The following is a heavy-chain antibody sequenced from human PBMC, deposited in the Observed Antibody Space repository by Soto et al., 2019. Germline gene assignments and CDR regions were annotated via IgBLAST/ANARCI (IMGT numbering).Heavy chain of an antibody. CDR2: IYYSGMT. Sequence: TLSLTCTVSGVSVSTGGYFWAWIRQHPGKGREWIGNIYYSGMTYYNPSLRGRVSISLDPSDSQFSLKLSSVTAAEAAVYYCARDSWGPGYSYCKFDYWGQGTLVTVSS. CDR1: GVSVSTGGYF. J-gene: IGHJ4*02. V-gene: IGHV4-31*03. CDR3: ARDSWGPGYSYCKFDY. D-gene: IGHD5-18*01.